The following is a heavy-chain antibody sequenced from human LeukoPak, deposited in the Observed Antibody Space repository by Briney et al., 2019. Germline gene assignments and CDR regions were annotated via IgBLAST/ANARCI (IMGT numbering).Heavy chain of an antibody. CDR3: ARDLYVDIVAPSGMDV. Sequence: GGSLRLSCAASGFRFSTYWMNWVRQAPGKGLEWVANIKQDGSEKYYVDSVKGRFTISRDNAKNSLYLQMNSLRAEDTAVYYCARDLYVDIVAPSGMDVWGQGTTVTVSS. J-gene: IGHJ6*02. D-gene: IGHD5-12*01. V-gene: IGHV3-7*01. CDR1: GFRFSTYW. CDR2: IKQDGSEK.